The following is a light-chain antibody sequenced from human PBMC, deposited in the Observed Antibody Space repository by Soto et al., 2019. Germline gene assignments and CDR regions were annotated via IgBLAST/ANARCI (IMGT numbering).Light chain of an antibody. V-gene: IGLV2-11*01. CDR2: DVS. CDR3: CSYAGRYTYV. Sequence: LTQPRSVSGSPGQSVTISRTGASSDVGGYNYVSWYQQHPGKAPKLMIYDVSKRPSGVPDRFSGSKSGNTASLTISGLQTEDEADYYCCSYAGRYTYVFGTGTKVTVL. CDR1: SSDVGGYNY. J-gene: IGLJ1*01.